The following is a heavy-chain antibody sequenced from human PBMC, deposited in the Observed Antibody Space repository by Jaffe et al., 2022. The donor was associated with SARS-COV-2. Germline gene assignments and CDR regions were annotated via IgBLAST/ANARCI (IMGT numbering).Heavy chain of an antibody. CDR2: IYYSGST. CDR1: GGSISSSSYY. J-gene: IGHJ4*02. CDR3: ARVTGIFGVGGVRGVPYYFDY. V-gene: IGHV4-39*01. D-gene: IGHD3-3*01. Sequence: QLQLQESGPGLVKPSETLSLTCTVSGGSISSSSYYWGWIRQPPGKGLEWIGSIYYSGSTYYNPSLKSRVTISVDTSKNQFSLKLSSVTAADTAVYYCARVTGIFGVGGVRGVPYYFDYWGQGTLVTVSS.